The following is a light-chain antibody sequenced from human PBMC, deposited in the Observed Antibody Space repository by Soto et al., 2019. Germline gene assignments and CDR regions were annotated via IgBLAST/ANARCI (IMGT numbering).Light chain of an antibody. V-gene: IGLV2-14*01. CDR1: SSDVGGYNY. Sequence: QSVLTQPASVSGSPGQSITISCTGTSSDVGGYNYVSWYQQRPGKAPKLMIYDVSNRPSGVSNRFSGSKSGNTASLTISGLQAEDEADYYCSSYTSSSPLVFGTGTKLTVL. CDR2: DVS. CDR3: SSYTSSSPLV. J-gene: IGLJ1*01.